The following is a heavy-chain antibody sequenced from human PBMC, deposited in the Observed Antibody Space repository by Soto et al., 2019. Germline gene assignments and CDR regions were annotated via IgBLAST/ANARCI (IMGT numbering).Heavy chain of an antibody. Sequence: SETLSLTCTVSGGSISGYYWSWIRQPPGKGLEWIGYIYYSGSTNYNPSIKSRVTKSIDTSKNQFSLKLSSVTAADTAVYYCARTYYGFWSGYWRWFDPWGQGTLVTVS. J-gene: IGHJ5*02. CDR3: ARTYYGFWSGYWRWFDP. CDR2: IYYSGST. V-gene: IGHV4-59*01. CDR1: GGSISGYY. D-gene: IGHD3-3*01.